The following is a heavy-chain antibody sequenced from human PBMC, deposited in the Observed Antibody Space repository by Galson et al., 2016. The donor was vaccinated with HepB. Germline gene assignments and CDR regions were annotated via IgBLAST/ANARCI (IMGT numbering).Heavy chain of an antibody. CDR2: IYSGGST. CDR1: GFTVSSNY. Sequence: SLRLSCAASGFTVSSNYMTWVRQAPGKGLEWVSVIYSGGSTYYADSVKGRFTISRDNSKNALYLQMNSPGAEDTAVYYCARGWDLDYWGQGTLVTVSS. D-gene: IGHD1-26*01. V-gene: IGHV3-53*01. CDR3: ARGWDLDY. J-gene: IGHJ4*02.